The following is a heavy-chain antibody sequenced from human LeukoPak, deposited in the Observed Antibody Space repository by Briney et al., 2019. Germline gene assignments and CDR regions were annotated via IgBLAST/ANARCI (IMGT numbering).Heavy chain of an antibody. CDR3: ARVPGYCSSTSCYYYFDY. D-gene: IGHD2-2*01. Sequence: GGSLRLSCAASGFTFSTYSMNWVRQAPGKGLEWVSYISSSSSTIYYADSVKGRFTISRDNAKNSLYLQMNSLRAEDTAVYYCARVPGYCSSTSCYYYFDYWGQGTLVTVSS. CDR2: ISSSSSTI. V-gene: IGHV3-48*04. CDR1: GFTFSTYS. J-gene: IGHJ4*02.